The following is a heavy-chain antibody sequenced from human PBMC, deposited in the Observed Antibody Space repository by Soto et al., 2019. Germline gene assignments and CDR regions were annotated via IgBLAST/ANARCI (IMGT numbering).Heavy chain of an antibody. CDR1: GGSISSYY. CDR3: ARGGYDILTGYFKSVDWFDP. D-gene: IGHD3-9*01. Sequence: SETLSLTCTVSGGSISSYYWSWIRQPPGKGLEWIGYIYYSGSTNYNPSLKSRVTISVDTSKNQFSLKLSSVTAADTAVYYCARGGYDILTGYFKSVDWFDPWGQGTLVTVSS. CDR2: IYYSGST. V-gene: IGHV4-59*08. J-gene: IGHJ5*02.